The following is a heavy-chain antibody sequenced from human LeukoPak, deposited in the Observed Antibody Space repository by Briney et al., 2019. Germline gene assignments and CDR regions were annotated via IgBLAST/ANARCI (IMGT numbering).Heavy chain of an antibody. D-gene: IGHD2-21*02. Sequence: SETLSLTCTVSGGSISSYHWSWIRQSPGRGLEWMGYIQYSGSTNRNPSLKSRVTISVDTSKNQFSLKLSSVTAADTAVYYCGRSDWPSYFDYWGQGTLVTVSS. V-gene: IGHV4-59*08. J-gene: IGHJ4*02. CDR2: IQYSGST. CDR3: GRSDWPSYFDY. CDR1: GGSISSYH.